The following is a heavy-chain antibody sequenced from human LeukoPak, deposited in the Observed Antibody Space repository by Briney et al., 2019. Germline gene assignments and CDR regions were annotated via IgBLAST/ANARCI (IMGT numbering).Heavy chain of an antibody. CDR3: ARAISRNFDWLHPLDY. CDR1: GYTLTELS. D-gene: IGHD3-9*01. V-gene: IGHV1-24*01. J-gene: IGHJ4*02. Sequence: GASVKVSCKVSGYTLTELSMHWVRQAPGKGLEWMGGFDPEDGETIYAQKFQGRVTMTRNTSISTAYMELSSLRSEDTAVYYCARAISRNFDWLHPLDYWGQGTLVTVSS. CDR2: FDPEDGET.